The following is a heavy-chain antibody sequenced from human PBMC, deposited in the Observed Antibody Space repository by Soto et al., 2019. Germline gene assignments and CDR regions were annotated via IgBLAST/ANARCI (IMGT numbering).Heavy chain of an antibody. CDR3: ARDGDFRRQPVAGTLHWFLDL. CDR1: GYTFNGYY. V-gene: IGHV1-2*02. Sequence: QVQLVQSGAEVKKPGASVKVSCRASGYTFNGYYLHWVRQAPGEGPEWMGWINPNSGGTNYAQKFEGRVTMTGDTYISTAYMELTRLRPDDTALYYCARDGDFRRQPVAGTLHWFLDLWGRVTLGTVSS. CDR2: INPNSGGT. J-gene: IGHJ2*01. D-gene: IGHD6-19*01.